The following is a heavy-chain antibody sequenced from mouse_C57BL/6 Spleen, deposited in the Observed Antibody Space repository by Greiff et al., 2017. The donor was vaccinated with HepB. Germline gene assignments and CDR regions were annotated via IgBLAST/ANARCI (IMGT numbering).Heavy chain of an antibody. CDR3: ARDYGSSSRFAY. V-gene: IGHV5-6*01. CDR2: ISSGGSYT. J-gene: IGHJ3*01. D-gene: IGHD1-1*01. Sequence: EVQGVESGGDLVKPGGSLKLSCAASGFTFSSYGMSWVRQTPDKRLEWVATISSGGSYTYYPDSVKGRFTISRDNAKNTLYLQMSSLKSEDTAMYYCARDYGSSSRFAYWGQGTLVTVSA. CDR1: GFTFSSYG.